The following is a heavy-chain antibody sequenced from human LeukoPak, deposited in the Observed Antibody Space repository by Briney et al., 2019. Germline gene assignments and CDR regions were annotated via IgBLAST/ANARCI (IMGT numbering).Heavy chain of an antibody. Sequence: GASVKVSCKASGYTFTGYYMHWVRQAPGQGLEWMGWINPNSGGTNYAQKFRGRVTMTRDTSISTAYMELSRLRSDDTAVYYCARDTGYSSGYDYWGQGTLVTVSS. CDR2: INPNSGGT. CDR3: ARDTGYSSGYDY. D-gene: IGHD6-19*01. V-gene: IGHV1-2*02. CDR1: GYTFTGYY. J-gene: IGHJ4*02.